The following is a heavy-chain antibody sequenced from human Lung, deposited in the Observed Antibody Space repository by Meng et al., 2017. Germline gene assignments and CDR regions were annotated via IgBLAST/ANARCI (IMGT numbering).Heavy chain of an antibody. CDR1: GYNFPDYW. CDR3: ARDEDISAAGKLFGDY. CDR2: IDPKSGDT. V-gene: IGHV1-2*06. D-gene: IGHD6-13*01. Sequence: VQRVQSGAEVKKPGAPVKVSCKPAGYNFPDYWLHWVRRAPGQGLEWMGRIDPKSGDTHYAQRFQGRVTMNGDTSIRTDYMELSGLRSDDTAMYYCARDEDISAAGKLFGDYWGQGTLVTVSS. J-gene: IGHJ4*02.